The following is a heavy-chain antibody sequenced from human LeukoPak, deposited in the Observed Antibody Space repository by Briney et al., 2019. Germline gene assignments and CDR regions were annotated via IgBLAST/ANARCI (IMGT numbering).Heavy chain of an antibody. Sequence: GESLKISCKGSGYSFSSYWLGWVRQMPGKGLEWMGIIFPGDSDTRYSPSFEGQVTISADESTNSAYLQWSSLKASDTAMYYCARLAVAAAGYYFDYWGQGTLVTVSS. CDR3: ARLAVAAAGYYFDY. D-gene: IGHD6-13*01. CDR2: IFPGDSDT. V-gene: IGHV5-51*01. J-gene: IGHJ4*02. CDR1: GYSFSSYW.